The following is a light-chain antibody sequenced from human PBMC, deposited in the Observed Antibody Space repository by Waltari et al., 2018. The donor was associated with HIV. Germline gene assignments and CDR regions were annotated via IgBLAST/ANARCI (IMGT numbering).Light chain of an antibody. J-gene: IGKJ4*01. CDR3: QQAESFPHT. V-gene: IGKV1-12*01. Sequence: DGVTITCRANKKIGTYLAWYQQKLGRGPQLLIYSASRLQDGVPPRFSGSGSGTNFTLTITNLQPEDFATYYCQQAESFPHTFGGGTDV. CDR1: KKIGTY. CDR2: SAS.